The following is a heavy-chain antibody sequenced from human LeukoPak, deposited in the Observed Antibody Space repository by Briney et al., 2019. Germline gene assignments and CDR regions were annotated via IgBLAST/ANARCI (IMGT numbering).Heavy chain of an antibody. CDR1: GFTFSSYG. CDR2: ISKNGNHQ. J-gene: IGHJ4*02. Sequence: GGSLRLSCAVSGFTFSSYGMHWVRQAPGKGLEWVAGISKNGNHQSYADSVKGRFTISRDNSKNTLFLQMNSLRVEDTAVYYCAKEIHASGGFDYWGQGALVTVSS. CDR3: AKEIHASGGFDY. D-gene: IGHD5-18*01. V-gene: IGHV3-30*18.